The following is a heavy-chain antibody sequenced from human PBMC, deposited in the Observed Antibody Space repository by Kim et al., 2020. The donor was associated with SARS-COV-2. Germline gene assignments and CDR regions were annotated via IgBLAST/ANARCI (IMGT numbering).Heavy chain of an antibody. CDR2: IYPYDSDT. CDR1: GYNFLTYW. V-gene: IGHV5-51*01. CDR3: ATRQGDAFDI. J-gene: IGHJ3*02. Sequence: GESLKISCKGSGYNFLTYWIAWVRQMPGKGLEWMGIIYPYDSDTIYSPSFQGRVTISVDKSMSAAYLQWSSLKASDTAMYFWATRQGDAFDIWGLGTSVT.